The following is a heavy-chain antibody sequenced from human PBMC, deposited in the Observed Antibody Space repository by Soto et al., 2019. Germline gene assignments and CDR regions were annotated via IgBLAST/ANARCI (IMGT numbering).Heavy chain of an antibody. CDR1: GGTFSSYA. D-gene: IGHD2-2*01. CDR3: ARPVPAAGYYNGMDV. V-gene: IGHV1-69*12. Sequence: QVQLVQSGAEVKKPGSSVKVSCKASGGTFSSYAISWVRQAPGQGLEWMGGIIPIFGTANYAEKFQGRVTVTAEESTSTAYMELSSLGSEDTAVYYCARPVPAAGYYNGMDVWGQGTTVTVSS. CDR2: IIPIFGTA. J-gene: IGHJ6*02.